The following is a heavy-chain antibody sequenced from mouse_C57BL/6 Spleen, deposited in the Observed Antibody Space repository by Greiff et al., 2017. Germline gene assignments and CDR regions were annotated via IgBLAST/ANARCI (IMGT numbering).Heavy chain of an antibody. CDR1: GYTFTSYW. Sequence: QVQLQQPGAALVRPGTSVKLSCKASGYTFTSYWVHWVKQRPGQGLEWIGVIDPSDSYTNYNQKFKGKATLTVDTSSSTAYMQLSSLTSEYSAVYYCARSGTDYWGQGTTLTVSS. CDR2: IDPSDSYT. D-gene: IGHD4-1*01. J-gene: IGHJ2*01. V-gene: IGHV1-59*01. CDR3: ARSGTDY.